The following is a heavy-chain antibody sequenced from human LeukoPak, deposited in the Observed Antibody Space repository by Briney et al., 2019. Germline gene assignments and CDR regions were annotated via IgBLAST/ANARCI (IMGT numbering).Heavy chain of an antibody. CDR1: GYTFTGYY. D-gene: IGHD1-26*01. CDR2: INPNSGGT. Sequence: ASVKVSCKASGYTFTGYYMDWVRQVPGQGLEWTGRINPNSGGTNYAQKFQGRVTVTRDTSISTAYMELSSLGSDDTAVYYCARFPLGRMAEDYLDYWGQGTLVTVSS. J-gene: IGHJ4*02. CDR3: ARFPLGRMAEDYLDY. V-gene: IGHV1-2*06.